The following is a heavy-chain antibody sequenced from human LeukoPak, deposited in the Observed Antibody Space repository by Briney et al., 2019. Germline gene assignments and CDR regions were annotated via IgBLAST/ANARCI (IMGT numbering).Heavy chain of an antibody. CDR3: ARGRFSSGWHNWFDP. V-gene: IGHV1-3*01. J-gene: IGHJ5*02. CDR2: INAGNGNT. CDR1: GYTFTSYA. Sequence: ASVKVSCKASGYTFTSYAMHWVRQAPGQRLEWMGWINAGNGNTKYSQKFQGRVTITRDTSASTAYMELSSLRSEDTAVYYCARGRFSSGWHNWFDPWGQGTLVTVSS. D-gene: IGHD6-19*01.